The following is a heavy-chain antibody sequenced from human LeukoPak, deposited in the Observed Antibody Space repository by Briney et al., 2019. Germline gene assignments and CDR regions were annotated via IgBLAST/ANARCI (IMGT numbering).Heavy chain of an antibody. D-gene: IGHD5-18*01. J-gene: IGHJ6*03. CDR3: ARNTYGSPFDYYYIEV. Sequence: PGGSLRLAWAAAGLTVSDYYMSWTRHAPGKGLEWVSYIIRSGSTIYHTDSVKDRSTISRHNAKNTLYLQMNDLRAKQTALYYCARNTYGSPFDYYYIEVWGKGATVTLSS. V-gene: IGHV3-11*04. CDR1: GLTVSDYY. CDR2: IIRSGSTI.